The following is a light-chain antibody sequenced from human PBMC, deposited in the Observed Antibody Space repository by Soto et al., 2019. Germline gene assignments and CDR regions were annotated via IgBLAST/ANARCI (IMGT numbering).Light chain of an antibody. V-gene: IGKV3-15*01. Sequence: EIVMTQSPATLSVSPGERATLSCRASRNINRKLAWYQQKPGQAPRLLISGASTRATGIPARFSGRGSGTEFSLTIGSLQSEDFAVYYCQQYYDYPPLIFGGGTKVEIK. CDR1: RNINRK. CDR2: GAS. CDR3: QQYYDYPPLI. J-gene: IGKJ4*01.